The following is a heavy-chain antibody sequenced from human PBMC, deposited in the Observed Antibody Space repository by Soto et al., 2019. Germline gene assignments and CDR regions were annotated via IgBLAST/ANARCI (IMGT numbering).Heavy chain of an antibody. CDR3: ARLSDYYDSSGYTYYFDY. CDR2: INPNSGGT. CDR1: GYTFTGYY. J-gene: IGHJ4*02. Sequence: ASVKVSCKASGYTFTGYYMHWVRQAPGQGLEWMGWINPNSGGTNYAQKFQGWVTMTRDTSISTAYMELSRLRSDDTAVYYCARLSDYYDSSGYTYYFDYWGQGTLVTV. D-gene: IGHD3-22*01. V-gene: IGHV1-2*04.